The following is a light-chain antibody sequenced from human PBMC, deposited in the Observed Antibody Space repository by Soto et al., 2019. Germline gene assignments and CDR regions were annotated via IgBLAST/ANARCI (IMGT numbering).Light chain of an antibody. V-gene: IGLV1-40*01. CDR2: GNS. CDR3: QSYDSSLSGYVV. Sequence: QYVLTQPPSVSGAPGQRVTISCTGSSSNIGAGYDVHWYQQLPGTAPKLLIYGNSNRPAGVPDRFSGSKSGPSASLAITGLQAEDEAGYYCQSYDSSLSGYVVFGGGTKLTVL. CDR1: SSNIGAGYD. J-gene: IGLJ2*01.